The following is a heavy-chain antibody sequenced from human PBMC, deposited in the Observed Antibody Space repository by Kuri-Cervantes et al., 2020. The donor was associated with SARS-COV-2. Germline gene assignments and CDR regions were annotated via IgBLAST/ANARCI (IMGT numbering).Heavy chain of an antibody. Sequence: GESLKISCAASGFTFSSYAMSWVRQAPGKGLEWVSAISGSGGSTYYADSVKGRFTISRDNSKNTLYLQMNSLRAEDTAVYYCAKHMTTVTTYAHNVDAFDIWGQETMVTVSS. V-gene: IGHV3-23*01. CDR1: GFTFSSYA. CDR2: ISGSGGST. D-gene: IGHD4-17*01. J-gene: IGHJ3*02. CDR3: AKHMTTVTTYAHNVDAFDI.